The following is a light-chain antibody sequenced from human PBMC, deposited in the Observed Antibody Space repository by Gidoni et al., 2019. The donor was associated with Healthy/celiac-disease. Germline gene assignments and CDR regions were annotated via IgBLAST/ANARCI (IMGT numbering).Light chain of an antibody. Sequence: EIVLTQSPATLSLSPGERATLSCRASQSVSSYLAWYQQKPGQAPRLLIYDASNRATGIPARFSGSGSGTDFTLTISSLEPEDFAVYYCQQRSNWPPFTFGPGNKVDSK. V-gene: IGKV3-11*01. CDR2: DAS. J-gene: IGKJ3*01. CDR1: QSVSSY. CDR3: QQRSNWPPFT.